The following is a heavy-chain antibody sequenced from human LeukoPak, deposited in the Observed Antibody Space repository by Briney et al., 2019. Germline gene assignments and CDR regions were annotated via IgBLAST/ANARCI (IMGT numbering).Heavy chain of an antibody. J-gene: IGHJ4*02. Sequence: SETLSLTCAVYGGSFSGYYWSWIRQPPGKGLEWIGEINHSGSTNYNPSLKSRVTISVDTSKNQFSLKLSSVTAADTAVYYCASSSGYYRAVDYWGQGTLVTVSS. CDR1: GGSFSGYY. V-gene: IGHV4-34*01. D-gene: IGHD3-22*01. CDR3: ASSSGYYRAVDY. CDR2: INHSGST.